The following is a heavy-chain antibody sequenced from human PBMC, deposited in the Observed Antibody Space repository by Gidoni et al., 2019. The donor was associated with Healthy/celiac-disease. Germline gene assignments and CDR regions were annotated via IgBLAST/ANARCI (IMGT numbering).Heavy chain of an antibody. CDR2: IVVGSGNT. J-gene: IGHJ4*02. CDR3: AASTYDILTGLDY. V-gene: IGHV1-58*01. Sequence: GRQARGQRLEWIGWIVVGSGNTDYAQKFQERVTITRDMSTSTAYMELSSLRSEDTAVYYCAASTYDILTGLDYWGQGTLVTVSS. D-gene: IGHD3-9*01.